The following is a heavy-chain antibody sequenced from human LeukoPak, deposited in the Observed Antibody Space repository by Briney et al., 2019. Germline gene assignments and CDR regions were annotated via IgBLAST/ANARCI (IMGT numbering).Heavy chain of an antibody. J-gene: IGHJ3*02. CDR3: TRDRKYYEI. Sequence: SETLSLTCTVSGGPISDYYWSWIRQPPGERLEWIGYIYYTGTTTYNPSLKSRATLSIDTSKNQFSLKLSSVTAADTAVYFCTRDRKYYEIWGQGTMVTVSS. D-gene: IGHD1-14*01. CDR2: IYYTGTT. V-gene: IGHV4-59*01. CDR1: GGPISDYY.